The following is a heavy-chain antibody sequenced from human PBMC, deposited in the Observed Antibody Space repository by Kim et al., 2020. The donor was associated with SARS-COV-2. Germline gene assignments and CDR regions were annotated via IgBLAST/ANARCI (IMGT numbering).Heavy chain of an antibody. CDR1: GFTFSSYG. V-gene: IGHV3-33*01. Sequence: GGSLRLSCAASGFTFSSYGMHWVRQAPGKGLEWVAVIWYDGSNKYYADSVKGQFTISRDNSKNTLYLQMNSLRAEDTAVYYCARDHSLYCGGDCYDWGQGTLVTVSS. D-gene: IGHD2-21*02. CDR3: ARDHSLYCGGDCYD. J-gene: IGHJ4*02. CDR2: IWYDGSNK.